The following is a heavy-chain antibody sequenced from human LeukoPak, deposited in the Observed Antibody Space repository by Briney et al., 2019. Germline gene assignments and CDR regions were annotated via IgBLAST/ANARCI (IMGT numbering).Heavy chain of an antibody. J-gene: IGHJ4*02. V-gene: IGHV3-7*03. CDR3: AREYY. CDR1: GFTFSSFW. Sequence: GGSLRLSCAGSGFTFSSFWMSWVRQAPGKGLEWVANIKEDGSEKYYVDSVKGRFTISRDNAKNSLYLQMNSLRADDTAVYYCAREYYWGGGALVTVSS. CDR2: IKEDGSEK.